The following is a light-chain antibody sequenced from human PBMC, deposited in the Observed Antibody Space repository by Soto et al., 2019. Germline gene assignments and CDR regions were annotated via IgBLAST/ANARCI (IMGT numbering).Light chain of an antibody. CDR1: QDVSHF. Sequence: DIQMTQSPSSLSASIGGLVTITCQASQDVSHFLNWFQQRPGKAPKLLIYDESNRATGIPVRLSGSGSGTDLNLTISRLEPEDFAVYHCQKYGSSSRTCGPGTKVDIK. V-gene: IGKV1-33*01. CDR3: QKYGSSSRT. J-gene: IGKJ1*01. CDR2: DES.